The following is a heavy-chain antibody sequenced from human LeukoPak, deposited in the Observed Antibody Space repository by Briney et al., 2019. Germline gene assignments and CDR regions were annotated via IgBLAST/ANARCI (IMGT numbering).Heavy chain of an antibody. J-gene: IGHJ4*02. CDR2: INGDGSGP. D-gene: IGHD2-15*01. CDR1: GFTFSSYW. Sequence: PGGSLRLSCAASGFTFSSYWMHWVRQAPGRGLVWVSRINGDGSGPIYADSVKGRFTISRDNARNTLYLQMNSLRAEDTAVYYCARDGSLPDYWGQGTLVTVSS. V-gene: IGHV3-74*01. CDR3: ARDGSLPDY.